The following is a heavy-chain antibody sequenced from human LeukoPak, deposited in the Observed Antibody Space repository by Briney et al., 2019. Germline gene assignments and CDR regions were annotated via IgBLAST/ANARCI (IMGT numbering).Heavy chain of an antibody. CDR3: ARRGQQLEYFDS. Sequence: GESLKISCKGSGYSFYSSWIAWVRQMPGKGLKWMGIIYPGDSDTRYNPSFQGQVTISADKSINTAYLQWSSLTASDTAMYYCARRGQQLEYFDSWGQGTLVTVSS. D-gene: IGHD5-24*01. CDR1: GYSFYSSW. CDR2: IYPGDSDT. V-gene: IGHV5-51*01. J-gene: IGHJ4*02.